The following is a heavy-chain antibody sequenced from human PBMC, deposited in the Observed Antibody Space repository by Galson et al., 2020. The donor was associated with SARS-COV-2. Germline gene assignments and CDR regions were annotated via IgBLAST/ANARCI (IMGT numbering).Heavy chain of an antibody. CDR1: GFTFSSYG. CDR3: ARDPSIAARPKFYYYYGMDV. Sequence: SLRLSCAASGFTFSSYGMHWVRQAPGKGLEWVAVIWYDGSNKYYADSVKGRFTISRDNSKNTLYLQMNSLRAEDTAVYYCARDPSIAARPKFYYYYGMDVWGQGTTVTVSS. D-gene: IGHD6-6*01. CDR2: IWYDGSNK. J-gene: IGHJ6*02. V-gene: IGHV3-33*01.